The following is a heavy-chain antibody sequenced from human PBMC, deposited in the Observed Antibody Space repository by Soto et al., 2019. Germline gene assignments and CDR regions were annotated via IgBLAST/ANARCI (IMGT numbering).Heavy chain of an antibody. CDR1: GGSISSGGYS. J-gene: IGHJ3*02. D-gene: IGHD5-12*01. CDR2: IYHSGST. Sequence: PSETLSLTCAVSGGSISSGGYSWTWIRQPPGKGLEWIGYIYHSGSTYYNPSLKSRVTISVDRSKNQFSLKLSSVTAADTAVYYCARGSYSGSEFAFDICGQGPMVTVS. CDR3: ARGSYSGSEFAFDI. V-gene: IGHV4-30-2*01.